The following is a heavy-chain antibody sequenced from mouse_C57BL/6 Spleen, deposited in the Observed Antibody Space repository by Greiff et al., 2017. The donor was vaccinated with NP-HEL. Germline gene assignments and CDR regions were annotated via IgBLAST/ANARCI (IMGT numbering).Heavy chain of an antibody. D-gene: IGHD1-1*01. CDR3: ARYYGSSYDY. J-gene: IGHJ2*01. V-gene: IGHV1-55*01. Sequence: QVQLQQPGAELVKPGASVKMSCKASGYTFTSYWITWVKQRPGQGLEWIGDIYPGSGSTNYNEKFKSKATLTVGTSSSTAYMQLSSLTSEDSAVYYCARYYGSSYDYWGQGTTLTVSS. CDR1: GYTFTSYW. CDR2: IYPGSGST.